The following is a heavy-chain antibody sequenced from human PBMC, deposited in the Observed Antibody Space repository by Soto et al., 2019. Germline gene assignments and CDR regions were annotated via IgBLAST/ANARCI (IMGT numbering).Heavy chain of an antibody. J-gene: IGHJ4*02. V-gene: IGHV4-59*01. CDR3: GRLKGGNTVDS. D-gene: IGHD2-15*01. CDR2: VYSGGNTNYT. CDR1: GGSIGTFY. Sequence: PSETLSLTCSVSGGSIGTFYWSWIRQPPGKRLEWIGFVYSGGNTNYTNYSPSLKSRVTISVDKSKNQFSLKMKSVTAADTAVYFCGRLKGGNTVDSWGPGTLVTVSS.